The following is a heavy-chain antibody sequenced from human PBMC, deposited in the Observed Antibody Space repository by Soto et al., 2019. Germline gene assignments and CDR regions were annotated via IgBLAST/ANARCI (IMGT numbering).Heavy chain of an antibody. Sequence: GGSLILSCAASGFTFSSYAMSWVLQAPGKGLEWVSAISGSGGSTYYADSVKGRFTISRDNSKNTLYLQMNSLRAEDTAVYYCAKDFFSGWSRGRFDPWGQGTLVIVSS. D-gene: IGHD6-19*01. CDR1: GFTFSSYA. CDR3: AKDFFSGWSRGRFDP. J-gene: IGHJ5*02. CDR2: ISGSGGST. V-gene: IGHV3-23*01.